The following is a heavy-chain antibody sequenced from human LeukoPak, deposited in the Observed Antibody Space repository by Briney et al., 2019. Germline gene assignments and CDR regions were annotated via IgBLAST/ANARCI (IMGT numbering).Heavy chain of an antibody. D-gene: IGHD3-10*01. CDR1: GFTFSSYA. V-gene: IGHV3-23*01. CDR2: MSDSGSRT. CDR3: AKGYASGSYYAWIDY. J-gene: IGHJ4*02. Sequence: GGSLRLSCAASGFTFSSYAIRSVRQAPGKGLEWVSSMSDSGSRTYYADSVKGRFTSSRDNSKNTLYLQMNSLRAEDTAVYYWAKGYASGSYYAWIDYWGQGTLVTVSS.